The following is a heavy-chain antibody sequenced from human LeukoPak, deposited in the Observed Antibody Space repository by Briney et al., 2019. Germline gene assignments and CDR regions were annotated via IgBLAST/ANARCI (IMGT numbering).Heavy chain of an antibody. CDR3: ARDADQYYFDY. CDR2: IYYSGST. V-gene: IGHV4-59*01. CDR1: GDSISSYY. Sequence: SETLSLTCTVSGDSISSYYWSWIRQPLGKGLAWIGYIYYSGSTNYNPSLKSRVTMSVDTSKNQFSLKVSSVTAADTAVYYCARDADQYYFDYWGQGTLVTVSS. J-gene: IGHJ4*02. D-gene: IGHD2-2*01.